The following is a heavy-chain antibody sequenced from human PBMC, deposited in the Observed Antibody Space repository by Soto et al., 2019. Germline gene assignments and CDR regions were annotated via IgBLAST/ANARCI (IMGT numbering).Heavy chain of an antibody. D-gene: IGHD5-18*01. Sequence: XGSLRPCFAVVGCRFSTFEMTWVRKAPGRGLECVSGIVGSGSQIHYADSVKGRFTISKDNSKNTLYVQMDSLRADDTAVYFCAKDGGYNGGLWLMDQWRQGPQVTVSS. CDR2: IVGSGSQI. J-gene: IGHJ4*02. V-gene: IGHV3-23*01. CDR1: GCRFSTFE. CDR3: AKDGGYNGGLWLMDQ.